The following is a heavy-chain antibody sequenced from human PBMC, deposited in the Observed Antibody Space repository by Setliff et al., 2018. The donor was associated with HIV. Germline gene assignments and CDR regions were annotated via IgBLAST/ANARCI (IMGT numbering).Heavy chain of an antibody. CDR2: VYYTGMT. CDR1: GGSISGHY. V-gene: IGHV4-59*11. D-gene: IGHD2-8*01. Sequence: KPSETLSLTCTVSGGSISGHYWSWVRLLPGGGLQWVGYVYYTGMTHYNPSLKSRMTMSADTSKDQFSLQLTSVTAADTAVYYCARVSVLASIFAFDVWGRGTLVTVSS. CDR3: ARVSVLASIFAFDV. J-gene: IGHJ3*01.